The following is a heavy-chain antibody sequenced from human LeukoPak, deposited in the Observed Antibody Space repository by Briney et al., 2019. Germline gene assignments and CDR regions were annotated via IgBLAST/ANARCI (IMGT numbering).Heavy chain of an antibody. V-gene: IGHV3-7*03. CDR2: IKHDGSEK. CDR1: GFTFSSHW. Sequence: GALRLSCAGSGFTFSSHWMTWVRQPPGKGLEWVASIKHDGSEKNYVDSVKGRFTISRDNAKNSLYVKMNNLRGEDTAVYYCARDNFDWRPLDCWGQGTLVTVSS. J-gene: IGHJ4*02. D-gene: IGHD3-9*01. CDR3: ARDNFDWRPLDC.